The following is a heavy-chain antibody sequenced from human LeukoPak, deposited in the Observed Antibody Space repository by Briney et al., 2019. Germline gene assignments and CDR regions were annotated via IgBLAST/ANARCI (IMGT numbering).Heavy chain of an antibody. Sequence: SQTPSPTSALSGDTFSSNSTAWDSIRQSPSRGLEWLGRTYYRSKWYNEYAVSVKSRININSDTSKNQFSLHLNSVTPEDTAVYYCAKGYSISYWGQGTLVTVSS. V-gene: IGHV6-1*01. CDR3: AKGYSISY. D-gene: IGHD3-3*02. J-gene: IGHJ4*02. CDR2: TYYRSKWYN. CDR1: GDTFSSNSTA.